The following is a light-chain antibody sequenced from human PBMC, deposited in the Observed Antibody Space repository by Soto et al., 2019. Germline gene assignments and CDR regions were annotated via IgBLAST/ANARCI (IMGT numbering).Light chain of an antibody. CDR2: GAS. J-gene: IGKJ4*01. V-gene: IGKV3-20*01. CDR3: HHYGDTDD. Sequence: EIVLTQSPGTLSLSSGEGATLSCRASQALNSNFLAWYQQKPGQAPRLLIYGASNRAIGIPDRFSGSGSGTDFTLTISRLEPDDFAGYYCHHYGDTDDFGGGTKVDIK. CDR1: QALNSNF.